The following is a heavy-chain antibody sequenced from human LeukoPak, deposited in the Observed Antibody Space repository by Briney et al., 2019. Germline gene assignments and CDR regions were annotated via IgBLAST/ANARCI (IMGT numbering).Heavy chain of an antibody. Sequence: GGSLRLSCSASGFTFSSHSMNWVRQAPGKGLEWVSSISGSGDRTMYADSVKGRFTISRDNFKNTLYLQMNSLRAEDTALYHCAKDPNGDYIGAFDMWGQGTMVTVSS. CDR1: GFTFSSHS. V-gene: IGHV3-23*01. CDR2: ISGSGDRT. CDR3: AKDPNGDYIGAFDM. J-gene: IGHJ3*02. D-gene: IGHD4-17*01.